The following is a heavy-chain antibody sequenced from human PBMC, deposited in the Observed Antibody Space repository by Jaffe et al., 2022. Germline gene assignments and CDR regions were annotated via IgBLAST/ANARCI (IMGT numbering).Heavy chain of an antibody. J-gene: IGHJ3*02. V-gene: IGHV4-39*01. Sequence: QLQLQESGPGLVKPSETLSLTCTVSGGSISSSSYYWGWIRQPPGKGLEWIGSIYYSGSTYYNPSLKSRVTISVDTSKNQFSLKLSSVTAADTAVYYCALRITMVQGVIALDAFDIWGQGTMVTVSS. CDR3: ALRITMVQGVIALDAFDI. CDR2: IYYSGST. D-gene: IGHD3-10*01. CDR1: GGSISSSSYY.